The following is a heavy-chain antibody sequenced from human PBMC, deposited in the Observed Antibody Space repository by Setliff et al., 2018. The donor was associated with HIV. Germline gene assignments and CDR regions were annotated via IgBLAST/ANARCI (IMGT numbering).Heavy chain of an antibody. CDR1: GDSISSGGYY. V-gene: IGHV4-31*03. CDR3: ARDSDDSGFWDAFNI. Sequence: SETLSLTCTVSGDSISSGGYYWSWIRQHPGKGLEWIGYIYYRGSTYYNPTLKSRVTISVDTSKNQFSLRLTSMTAADTAVYYCARDSDDSGFWDAFNIWGQGTMVTVSS. D-gene: IGHD3-22*01. J-gene: IGHJ3*02. CDR2: IYYRGST.